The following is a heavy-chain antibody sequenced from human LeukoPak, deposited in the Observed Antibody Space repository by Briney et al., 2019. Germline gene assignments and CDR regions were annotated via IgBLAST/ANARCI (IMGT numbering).Heavy chain of an antibody. V-gene: IGHV3-21*06. D-gene: IGHD5-12*01. CDR3: ARPGYSGYIIGYYFDY. CDR1: VFTFSSYT. CDR2: NSSSGSYI. Sequence: GGSLRLSCTAFVFTFSSYTMNWVRQAPGKGLEWVSSNSSSGSYIYYADSLKGRFTISRDNATNSLYLQMNSLRAEDTAVYYCARPGYSGYIIGYYFDYWGQGTLVTVSS. J-gene: IGHJ4*02.